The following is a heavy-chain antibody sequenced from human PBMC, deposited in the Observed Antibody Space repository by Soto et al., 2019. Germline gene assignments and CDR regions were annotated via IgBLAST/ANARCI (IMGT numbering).Heavy chain of an antibody. D-gene: IGHD3-10*01. CDR2: ISSSSSTI. Sequence: GGSLRLSCAASGFTFSSYSVNWVRQAPGKGLEWVSYISSSSSTIYYADSVKGRFTISRDNAKNSLYLQMNSLRDEDTAVYYCARVSITMVRGVIITAYYGMDVWGQGTTVTVSS. J-gene: IGHJ6*02. V-gene: IGHV3-48*02. CDR1: GFTFSSYS. CDR3: ARVSITMVRGVIITAYYGMDV.